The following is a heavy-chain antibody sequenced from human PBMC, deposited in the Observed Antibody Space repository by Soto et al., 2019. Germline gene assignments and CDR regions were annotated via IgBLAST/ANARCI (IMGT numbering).Heavy chain of an antibody. CDR2: IYTSGST. CDR3: ARDRGLWFGELLFGWFDP. J-gene: IGHJ5*02. D-gene: IGHD3-10*01. V-gene: IGHV4-4*07. CDR1: GGSISSYY. Sequence: SETLSLTCTVSGGSISSYYWSWIRQPAGKGLEWIGRIYTSGSTNYNPSLKSRVTMSVDTSKNQFSLKPSSVTAADTAVYYCARDRGLWFGELLFGWFDPWGQGTLVTVSS.